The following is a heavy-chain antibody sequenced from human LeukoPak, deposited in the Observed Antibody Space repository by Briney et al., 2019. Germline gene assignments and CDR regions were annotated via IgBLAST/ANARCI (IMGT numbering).Heavy chain of an antibody. Sequence: PSETLSLTCTVSGGSIGSHYWNWIRQPPGKGLEWIGYIYYTGNTKYNPSLEGRVSMSVDTSKNHFSLNLNSVTATDTAVYYCARQRIAVADHFDLWGQGTLVAVSS. V-gene: IGHV4-59*08. CDR3: ARQRIAVADHFDL. CDR2: IYYTGNT. D-gene: IGHD6-19*01. CDR1: GGSIGSHY. J-gene: IGHJ4*02.